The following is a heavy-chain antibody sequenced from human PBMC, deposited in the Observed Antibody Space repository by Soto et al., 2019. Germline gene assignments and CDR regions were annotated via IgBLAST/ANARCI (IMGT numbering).Heavy chain of an antibody. Sequence: EVQLVESGGGLVQPGGSLRLSCAASGFTFSSYSMNWVRQAPGKGLEWVSYISSSSSTIYYADSVKGRFTISRDNAKNSLYLQMNSLRDEDTAVYYFARDRGYSGYDFPTDYWGQGTLVTVSS. D-gene: IGHD5-12*01. V-gene: IGHV3-48*02. CDR3: ARDRGYSGYDFPTDY. CDR1: GFTFSSYS. CDR2: ISSSSSTI. J-gene: IGHJ4*02.